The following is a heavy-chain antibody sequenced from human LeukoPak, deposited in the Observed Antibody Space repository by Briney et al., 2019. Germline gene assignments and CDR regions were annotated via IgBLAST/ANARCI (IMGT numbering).Heavy chain of an antibody. CDR1: GASISSGGSY. CDR2: IYYSGST. CDR3: ARWGMGYYFDY. V-gene: IGHV4-31*03. D-gene: IGHD3-16*01. J-gene: IGHJ4*02. Sequence: SQSLSLTCTVSGASISSGGSYWSWLHQNAGKGLEWIGYIYYSGSTYYNRSLKSRVTISVDTSKNQFSLKLSSVTAADTAVYYCARWGMGYYFDYWGQGTLVTVSS.